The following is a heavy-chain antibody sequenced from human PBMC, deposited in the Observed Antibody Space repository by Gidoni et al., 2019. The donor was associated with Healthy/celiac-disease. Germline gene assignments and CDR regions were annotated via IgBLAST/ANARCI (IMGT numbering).Heavy chain of an antibody. CDR3: ERGANGGMWNALGGY. V-gene: IGHV1-69*06. Sequence: QVQLVQPGAEVQKPGSSVKVSCKASGGTSSSYAISWVRQAHGQGLEWMGGIIPSFGTANYEQKFQGRVKITADKSTSTAYMELSSLRSEDTAVYYCERGANGGMWNALGGYWGQGTLVTVSS. D-gene: IGHD1-1*01. J-gene: IGHJ4*02. CDR1: GGTSSSYA. CDR2: IIPSFGTA.